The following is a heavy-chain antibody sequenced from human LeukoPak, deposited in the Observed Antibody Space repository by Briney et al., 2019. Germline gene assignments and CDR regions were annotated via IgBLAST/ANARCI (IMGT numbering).Heavy chain of an antibody. Sequence: PSETPSLTCAVYGGSFSGYYWSWIRQPPGRGLEWIGEINHSGSANYNPSLKSRVTISVDTSKNQFSLKLSSVTAADTAVYYCARYDVWGSYRAFDYWGQGTLVTVFS. D-gene: IGHD3-16*02. CDR1: GGSFSGYY. V-gene: IGHV4-34*01. J-gene: IGHJ4*02. CDR2: INHSGSA. CDR3: ARYDVWGSYRAFDY.